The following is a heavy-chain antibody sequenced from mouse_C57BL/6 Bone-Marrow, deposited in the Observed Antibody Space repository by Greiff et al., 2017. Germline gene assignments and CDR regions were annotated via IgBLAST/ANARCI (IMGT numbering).Heavy chain of an antibody. CDR3: SRQVTTVLATKYFDV. V-gene: IGHV5-9*01. D-gene: IGHD1-1*01. Sequence: EVQRVESGGGLVKPGGSLKLSCAASGFTFSSYTMSWVRQTPEKRLQWVAAISGGGGNTYYPDSVKGGFTISRDNDKNILYLQMSSLRSEDTALYYCSRQVTTVLATKYFDVWGTGTTVTVSS. CDR1: GFTFSSYT. J-gene: IGHJ1*03. CDR2: ISGGGGNT.